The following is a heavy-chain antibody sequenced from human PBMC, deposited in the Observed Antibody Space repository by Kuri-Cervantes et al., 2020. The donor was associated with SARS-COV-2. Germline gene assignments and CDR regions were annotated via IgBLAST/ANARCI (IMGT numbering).Heavy chain of an antibody. V-gene: IGHV5-51*01. J-gene: IGHJ6*02. CDR1: GYSFNSYW. CDR3: ARHRAGGYYDSSGLDV. CDR2: NYPGDSDT. Sequence: GESLKISCKGSGYSFNSYWIGWVRQMPGKGLEWMGINYPGDSDTRDSPSFQGQVTISADKSISTAYLQWSSLKASDTAMYYCARHRAGGYYDSSGLDVWGQGTTVTVSS. D-gene: IGHD3-22*01.